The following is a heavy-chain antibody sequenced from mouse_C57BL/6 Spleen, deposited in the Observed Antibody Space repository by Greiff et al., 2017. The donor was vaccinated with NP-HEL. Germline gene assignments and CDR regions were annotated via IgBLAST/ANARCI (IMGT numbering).Heavy chain of an antibody. CDR1: GYAFSSSW. CDR2: IYPGDGDT. Sequence: QVQLQQSGPELVKPGASVKISCKASGYAFSSSWMNWVKQRPGKGLEWIGRIYPGDGDTNYNGKFKGKATLTADKSSRTAYMQLSSLTSEDSAVYFCANDGYYPLDYWGQGTTLTVSS. D-gene: IGHD2-3*01. V-gene: IGHV1-82*01. CDR3: ANDGYYPLDY. J-gene: IGHJ2*01.